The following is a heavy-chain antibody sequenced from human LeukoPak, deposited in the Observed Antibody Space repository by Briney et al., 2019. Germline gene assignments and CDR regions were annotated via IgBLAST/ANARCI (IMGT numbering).Heavy chain of an antibody. Sequence: GGSLRLSCATSGFTFSSNWMSWVRHAPGRGLEWVANIKPDGSAEYYAASVKGRFTISRDNSKNTLYLQMNSLRAEDTAVYYCARETAGYYYGMDVWGQGTTVTVSS. CDR2: IKPDGSAE. D-gene: IGHD6-25*01. CDR1: GFTFSSNW. CDR3: ARETAGYYYGMDV. V-gene: IGHV3-7*03. J-gene: IGHJ6*02.